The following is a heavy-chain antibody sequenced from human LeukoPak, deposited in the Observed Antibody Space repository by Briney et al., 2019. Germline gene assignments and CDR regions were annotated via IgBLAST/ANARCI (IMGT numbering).Heavy chain of an antibody. V-gene: IGHV3-30*02. J-gene: IGHJ6*03. CDR1: GFTFNSYG. D-gene: IGHD2-2*01. Sequence: GGSLRLSCAASGFTFNSYGMHWVRQAPGKGLEWVAFIRYDGSDKYYADSVKGRLTISRDNSKNTLYLQMSSLRAEDTAVYYCAKGSYYCSSSTCPQYYYYMDVWGKGTTVTVSS. CDR3: AKGSYYCSSSTCPQYYYYMDV. CDR2: IRYDGSDK.